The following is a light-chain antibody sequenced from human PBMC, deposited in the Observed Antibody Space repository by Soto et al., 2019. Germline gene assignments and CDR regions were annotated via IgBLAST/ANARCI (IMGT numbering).Light chain of an antibody. V-gene: IGKV3-11*01. CDR3: QQRSNWPT. Sequence: EIVLTQSPATPPLSPGEIATLSCRASQSVSNYLAWYQHKPGQAPRLLIYDACNRATGIPARFSGSGSGTDFTLTISRLEPEDFAVYYCQQRSNWPTFGQGIKVEIK. J-gene: IGKJ1*01. CDR2: DAC. CDR1: QSVSNY.